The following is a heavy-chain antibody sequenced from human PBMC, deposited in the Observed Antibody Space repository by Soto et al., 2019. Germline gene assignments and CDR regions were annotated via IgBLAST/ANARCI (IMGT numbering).Heavy chain of an antibody. CDR2: INPSGGST. V-gene: IGHV1-46*01. CDR3: ARDRSITPWDYYYGMDV. J-gene: IGHJ6*02. Sequence: QVQLVQSGAEVKKPGASVKVSCKASGYTFTSYYMHWVRQAPGQGLEWMGIINPSGGSTSYVQKFQGRVTMTRDTSTSTVYMELSSLRSEDTAVYYCARDRSITPWDYYYGMDVWGQGTTVTVSS. D-gene: IGHD1-26*01. CDR1: GYTFTSYY.